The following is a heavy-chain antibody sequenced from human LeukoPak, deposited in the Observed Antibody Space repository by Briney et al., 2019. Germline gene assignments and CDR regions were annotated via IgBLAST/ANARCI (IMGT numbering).Heavy chain of an antibody. V-gene: IGHV3-23*01. J-gene: IGHJ4*02. CDR2: ISGSGGST. Sequence: GGSLRLSCAASGFTFSSYAMSWVRQAPGKGLEWVSAISGSGGSTYYADSVKGRFTISRDNSKNTLYLQMNSLRAEDTAVYYCAKVKTYSSGWYYFDYWGQGTLVTVSS. CDR3: AKVKTYSSGWYYFDY. D-gene: IGHD6-19*01. CDR1: GFTFSSYA.